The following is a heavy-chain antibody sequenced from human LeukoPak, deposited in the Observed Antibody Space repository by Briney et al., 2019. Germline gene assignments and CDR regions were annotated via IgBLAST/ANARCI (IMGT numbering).Heavy chain of an antibody. D-gene: IGHD6-13*01. CDR3: ARGPRTGQPGTGIAAPFGY. V-gene: IGHV4-4*07. Sequence: PSETLSLTCIVSDDSISSYYWSWIRQTAGKGLEWIGRIYTSGSTNYNSSLKSRVTISLDTSKNHFSLQLSSVTAADTAVDYCARGPRTGQPGTGIAAPFGYWGQGTLVTVSS. J-gene: IGHJ4*02. CDR1: DDSISSYY. CDR2: IYTSGST.